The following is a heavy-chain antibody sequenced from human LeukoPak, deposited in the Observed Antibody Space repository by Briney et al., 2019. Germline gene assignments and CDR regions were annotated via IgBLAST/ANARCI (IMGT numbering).Heavy chain of an antibody. Sequence: PGGSLRLSCAASGFTVSSNHMSWVRQAPGKGLEWVSVIYSGGSTYYADSVKGRFTISRDNSKNTLYLQMNSLRAEDTAVYYCAREGKIGYWYFDLWGRGTLVTVSS. CDR2: IYSGGST. J-gene: IGHJ2*01. V-gene: IGHV3-66*01. D-gene: IGHD2/OR15-2a*01. CDR1: GFTVSSNH. CDR3: AREGKIGYWYFDL.